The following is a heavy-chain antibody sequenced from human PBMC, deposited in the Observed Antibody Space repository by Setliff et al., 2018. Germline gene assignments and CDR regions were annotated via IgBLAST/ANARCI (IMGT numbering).Heavy chain of an antibody. CDR3: VSGHASGTRGY. D-gene: IGHD1-26*01. CDR2: ISGSGGDI. V-gene: IGHV3-48*01. Sequence: GGSLRLSCAGSGFTFSSHSMTWVRQAPGKGLELLAYISGSGGDIKYADSVKGRFTISRDNAKNSVYLQMNSLRVEDTAVYYCVSGHASGTRGYWGQGTLVTVSS. J-gene: IGHJ4*02. CDR1: GFTFSSHS.